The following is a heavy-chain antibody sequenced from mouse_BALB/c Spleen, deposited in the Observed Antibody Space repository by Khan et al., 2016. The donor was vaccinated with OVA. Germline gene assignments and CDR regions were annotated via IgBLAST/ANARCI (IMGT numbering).Heavy chain of an antibody. CDR3: ARQPYYHYNIMDY. J-gene: IGHJ4*01. CDR1: GFSLTTYG. D-gene: IGHD2-10*01. Sequence: VQLQESGPGLAAPSQSLSITCTISGFSLTTYGVHWVRQPPGKGLEWLVVIWSDGTTNYHSALKSRLTITKDNSQSQVFLKMNSLQTDDTTIYFCARQPYYHYNIMDYWGQGTSVTVSS. V-gene: IGHV2-6-1*01. CDR2: IWSDGTT.